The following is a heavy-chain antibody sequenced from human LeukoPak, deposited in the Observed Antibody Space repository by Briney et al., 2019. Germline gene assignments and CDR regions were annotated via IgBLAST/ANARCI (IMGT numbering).Heavy chain of an antibody. V-gene: IGHV3-23*01. CDR3: AKGSSGWQYYFDY. CDR2: ISGSGGST. D-gene: IGHD6-19*01. Sequence: GGSLRLSCAASGFTFSSYAMSWVRQAPGKGLEWVSAISGSGGSTYYAGSVKGRFTISRDNSKNTLYLQMNSLRAEDTAVYYCAKGSSGWQYYFDYWGQGTLVTVSS. J-gene: IGHJ4*02. CDR1: GFTFSSYA.